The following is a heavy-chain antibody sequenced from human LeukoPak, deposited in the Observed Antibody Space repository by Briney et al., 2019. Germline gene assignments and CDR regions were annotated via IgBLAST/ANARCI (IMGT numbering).Heavy chain of an antibody. V-gene: IGHV3-33*01. J-gene: IGHJ4*02. D-gene: IGHD1-14*01. CDR1: GFTFSSYG. CDR2: IWYDGSNK. CDR3: ATETNGRHYDY. Sequence: GGSLRLSCAASGFTFSSYGMHWVRQAPGKGLEWVAVIWYDGSNKYYADSVKGRFTISRDNSKNTLYLQMNSLRAEDTAVYYCATETNGRHYDYWGQGTLLTVSS.